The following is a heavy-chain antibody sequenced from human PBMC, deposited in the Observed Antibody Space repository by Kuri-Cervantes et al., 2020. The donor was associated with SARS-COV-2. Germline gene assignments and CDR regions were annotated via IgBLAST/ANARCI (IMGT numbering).Heavy chain of an antibody. D-gene: IGHD4-23*01. J-gene: IGHJ4*02. CDR2: IIPIFGTA. V-gene: IGHV1-69*05. Sequence: SVKVSCKASGGTFSSYAISWVRQAPGQGLEWMGGIIPIFGTANYAQKFQGRVTITTDESTSTAYMELSSLRSEDTAVYYCARSPGGGNSVDHFDYWGQGTLVTVSS. CDR3: ARSPGGGNSVDHFDY. CDR1: GGTFSSYA.